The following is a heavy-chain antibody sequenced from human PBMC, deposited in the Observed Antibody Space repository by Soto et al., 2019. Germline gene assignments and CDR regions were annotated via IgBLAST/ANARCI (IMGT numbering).Heavy chain of an antibody. CDR1: GFTFSSYW. J-gene: IGHJ4*02. Sequence: GGSLRLSCAASGFTFSSYWMHWVRQAPGKGLVWVSRINSDGSSTSYADSVKGRFTISRDNAKNTLYLQMDSLRAEDTAVYYCARSSAVVVAATLDYWGQGTLVTVSS. V-gene: IGHV3-74*01. CDR3: ARSSAVVVAATLDY. D-gene: IGHD2-15*01. CDR2: INSDGSST.